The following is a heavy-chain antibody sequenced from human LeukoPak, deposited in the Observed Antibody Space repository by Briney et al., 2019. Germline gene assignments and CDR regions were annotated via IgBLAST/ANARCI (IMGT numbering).Heavy chain of an antibody. V-gene: IGHV3-66*02. Sequence: GGSLRLSCAVSGFTVSSNYFSWVRQAPGKGLEWVSVIYTEGTTYYADPVKGRFTISRDNSKNTVYLQMNSLRVEDTAVYYCASEGDWGQGTLVNVSS. CDR3: ASEGD. D-gene: IGHD3-16*01. J-gene: IGHJ4*02. CDR1: GFTVSSNY. CDR2: IYTEGTT.